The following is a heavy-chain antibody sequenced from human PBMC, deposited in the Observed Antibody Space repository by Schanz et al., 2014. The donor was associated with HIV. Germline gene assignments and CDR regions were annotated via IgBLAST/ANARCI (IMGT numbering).Heavy chain of an antibody. CDR3: AKDGRGGDYDFWSGYEYNWFDP. CDR1: GFTITSYG. D-gene: IGHD3-3*01. V-gene: IGHV3-23*01. Sequence: EVQLLESGGGLVQPGGSLRLSCAVSGFTITSYGMSWVRQAPGKGLEWVSTISAGVGTASYADSVKGRFTISRDNSKNTLYLQMNSLRAEDTAVYNCAKDGRGGDYDFWSGYEYNWFDPWGQGNLVTVSS. CDR2: ISAGVGTA. J-gene: IGHJ5*02.